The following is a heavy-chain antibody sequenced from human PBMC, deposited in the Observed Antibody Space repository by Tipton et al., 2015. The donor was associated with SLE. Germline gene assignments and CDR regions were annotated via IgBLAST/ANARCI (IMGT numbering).Heavy chain of an antibody. J-gene: IGHJ4*02. Sequence: TLSLTCTVSGGSISSGGYYWSWIRQSPGKGLEWIGYISYSGSTNYNSSLKSRLTISVDTSKNQFSLKLSSVTAAGTAVYYCARGTAEAYYDSSGLGYFDYWGQGTLVTVSS. V-gene: IGHV4-31*03. CDR3: ARGTAEAYYDSSGLGYFDY. CDR2: ISYSGST. CDR1: GGSISSGGYY. D-gene: IGHD3-22*01.